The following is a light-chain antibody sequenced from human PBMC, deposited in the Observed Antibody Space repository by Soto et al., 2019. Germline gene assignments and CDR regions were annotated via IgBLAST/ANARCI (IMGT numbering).Light chain of an antibody. V-gene: IGKV1-5*03. Sequence: DIQMTQSPSTLSGSVAARVTITCLASQTISSWLAWYQQKPEKAPKLLIYKASTLKSGVPSRFSGSGSGTEFPLTISSLQPDDFATYYCQHYNSYSEAFGQGTKVDIK. CDR1: QTISSW. CDR2: KAS. J-gene: IGKJ1*01. CDR3: QHYNSYSEA.